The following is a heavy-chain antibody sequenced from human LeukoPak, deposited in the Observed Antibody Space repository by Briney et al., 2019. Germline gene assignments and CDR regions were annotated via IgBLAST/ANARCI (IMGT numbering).Heavy chain of an antibody. D-gene: IGHD4-23*01. J-gene: IGHJ4*02. V-gene: IGHV5-51*01. CDR1: AYSFTSYR. CDR2: IHPADSDT. Sequence: GESLKISCKGSAYSFTSYRIGWVRQMPGRGLEWMGVIHPADSDTRYSPSFQGQVTISVDKSISTAYLQWSSLKASDTAIYYCARHASGGTSYYLGYWGQGTLVTVSS. CDR3: ARHASGGTSYYLGY.